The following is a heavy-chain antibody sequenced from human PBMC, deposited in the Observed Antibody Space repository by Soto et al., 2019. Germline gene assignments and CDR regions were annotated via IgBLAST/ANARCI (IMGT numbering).Heavy chain of an antibody. J-gene: IGHJ3*02. CDR3: ARRQLGTDAFDI. CDR2: IYYSGST. CDR1: GGSISSSSYY. Sequence: SETLSLTCTVSGGSISSSSYYWGWIRQPPGKGLEWIGSIYYSGSTYYNPSLKSRVTISVDTSKNQFSLKLSSVTAADTAVYYCARRQLGTDAFDIWGQGTMVTVSS. D-gene: IGHD3-16*01. V-gene: IGHV4-39*01.